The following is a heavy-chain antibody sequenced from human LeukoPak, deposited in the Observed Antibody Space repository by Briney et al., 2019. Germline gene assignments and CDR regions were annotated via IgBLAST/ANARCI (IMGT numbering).Heavy chain of an antibody. J-gene: IGHJ4*02. CDR1: GYTFTGYG. CDR2: ITTKNGNT. V-gene: IGHV1-18*01. Sequence: ASVKVSCKPSGYTFTGYGISWVRQAPGQGLEWMGWITTKNGNTNYAQNLQGRVTMTRDTSTSTVYMELSSLRSEDTAVYYCARDSGDDSSSWYEVYYWGQGTLVTVSS. D-gene: IGHD6-13*01. CDR3: ARDSGDDSSSWYEVYY.